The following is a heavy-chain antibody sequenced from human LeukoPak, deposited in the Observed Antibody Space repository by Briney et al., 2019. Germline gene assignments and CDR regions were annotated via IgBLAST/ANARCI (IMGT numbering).Heavy chain of an antibody. CDR3: AREGIAARVFDY. J-gene: IGHJ4*02. V-gene: IGHV4-59*01. D-gene: IGHD6-6*01. CDR1: GGSISSYY. CDR2: IYYSGST. Sequence: PSETLSLTCTVSGGSISSYYWSWIRQPPGKGLDWIGYIYYSGSTNYNPSLKSRVTISVDTSKNQFSLKLSSVTAADTAVYYCAREGIAARVFDYWGQGTLVTVSS.